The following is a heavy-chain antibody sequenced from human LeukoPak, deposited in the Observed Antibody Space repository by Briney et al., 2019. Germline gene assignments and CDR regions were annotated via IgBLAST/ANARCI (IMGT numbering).Heavy chain of an antibody. V-gene: IGHV3-66*01. J-gene: IGHJ6*02. CDR1: GFTVSSNY. Sequence: GGSLRLSCAASGFTVSSNYMSWVRQAPGKGLEWVSVIYSGGSTYYADSVKGRFTISRDNSKNTLYLQMNSLRAEDTAVYYCARGGLDYDILTGYLPPRGYYYGMDVWGQGTTVTVSS. CDR3: ARGGLDYDILTGYLPPRGYYYGMDV. CDR2: IYSGGST. D-gene: IGHD3-9*01.